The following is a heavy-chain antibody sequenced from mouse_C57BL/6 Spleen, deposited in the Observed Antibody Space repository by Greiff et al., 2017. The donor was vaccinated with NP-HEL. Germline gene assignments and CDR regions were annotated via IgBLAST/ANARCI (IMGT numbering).Heavy chain of an antibody. CDR1: GFTFSNYW. D-gene: IGHD2-3*01. CDR2: IRLKSDNYAT. V-gene: IGHV6-3*01. J-gene: IGHJ2*01. Sequence: EVQGVESGGGLVQPGGSMKLSCVASGFTFSNYWMNWVRQSPEQGLEWVAQIRLKSDNYATHYAESVKGRFTISRDDSKSSVYLQMNNLRAEDTGIYYCTENDGYYDYWGQGTTLTVSS. CDR3: TENDGYYDY.